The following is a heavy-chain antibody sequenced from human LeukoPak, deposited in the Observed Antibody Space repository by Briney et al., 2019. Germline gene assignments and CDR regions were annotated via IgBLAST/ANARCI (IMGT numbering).Heavy chain of an antibody. J-gene: IGHJ3*02. CDR1: GYTFNSYG. V-gene: IGHV1-18*04. Sequence: ASVKVSCKASGYTFNSYGISWVRQAPGQGLEWMGWISPYNGYTNYAQKLQGRVTMTTDTSTSTAYMELRSLRSDDTAVYYCARWYCSSTSCYAGAFDIWGQGTTVTVSS. CDR2: ISPYNGYT. CDR3: ARWYCSSTSCYAGAFDI. D-gene: IGHD2-2*01.